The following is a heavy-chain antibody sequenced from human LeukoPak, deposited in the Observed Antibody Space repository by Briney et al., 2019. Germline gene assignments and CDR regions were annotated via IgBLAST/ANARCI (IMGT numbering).Heavy chain of an antibody. CDR2: IKQDGSEK. V-gene: IGHV3-7*01. Sequence: GGSLRLSCAASGFTFSSYWMSWVRQAPGKGLEWVANIKQDGSEKYYVDSVKGRFTISRDNAKNSLYLQMNSLRAEDTAVYYCAGLQYGNWFDPWGQGTLVTVSS. CDR1: GFTFSSYW. D-gene: IGHD2-8*01. J-gene: IGHJ5*02. CDR3: AGLQYGNWFDP.